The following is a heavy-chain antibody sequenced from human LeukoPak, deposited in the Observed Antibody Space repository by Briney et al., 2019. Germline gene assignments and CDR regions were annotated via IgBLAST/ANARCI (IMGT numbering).Heavy chain of an antibody. CDR2: INHSGST. V-gene: IGHV4-34*01. CDR1: GGSFSGYY. D-gene: IGHD3-9*01. CDR3: ARGRPPTVLRYFDWSSPFDY. Sequence: SETLSLTCAVYGGSFSGYYWSWIRQPPGKGLEWIGEINHSGSTNYNPSLKSRVTISVDTSKNQFSLKLSSVTAADTAVYYCARGRPPTVLRYFDWSSPFDYWGQGTLVTVSS. J-gene: IGHJ4*02.